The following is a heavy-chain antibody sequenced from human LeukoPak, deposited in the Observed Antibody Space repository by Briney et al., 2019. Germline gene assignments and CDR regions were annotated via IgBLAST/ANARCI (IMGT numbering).Heavy chain of an antibody. CDR3: ARDHCSTTSCYALDFDY. D-gene: IGHD2-2*01. CDR1: GFTFSRYW. Sequence: GGSLRLSCAASGFTFSRYWMHWVRQAPGKGLVWVSRINSDGTSTIYADSVKGRFTVSRDNAKNSLYLQMNSLRVEDTAVYYCARDHCSTTSCYALDFDYWGQGTLVTLSS. J-gene: IGHJ4*02. V-gene: IGHV3-74*01. CDR2: INSDGTST.